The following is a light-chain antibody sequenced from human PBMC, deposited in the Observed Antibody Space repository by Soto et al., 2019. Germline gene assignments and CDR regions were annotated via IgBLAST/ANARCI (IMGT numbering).Light chain of an antibody. CDR1: SSDVGGYNY. V-gene: IGLV2-8*01. Sequence: QSVLTQPPSASGSPGQSVTISCTGTSSDVGGYNYVSWYQQHPGKGPQLLIYEVDKRPSGVPDRFSGSKSGNTASLTGSRLQAEDEDDYYCSSYAGSTVVFGAGTKLTVL. CDR3: SSYAGSTVV. J-gene: IGLJ1*01. CDR2: EVD.